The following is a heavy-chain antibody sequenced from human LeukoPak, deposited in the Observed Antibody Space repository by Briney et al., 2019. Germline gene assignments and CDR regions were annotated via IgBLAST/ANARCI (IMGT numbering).Heavy chain of an antibody. Sequence: GGSLRLSCAASGFTFSDHYMSWIRQVPGKGLEWVSYISTSGTYTNYADSVKGRFTISRDNAKNSLYLQMNSLRAEDTAVYYCARGHYGLDVWGQGTTVTASS. J-gene: IGHJ6*02. CDR2: ISTSGTYT. CDR1: GFTFSDHY. CDR3: ARGHYGLDV. V-gene: IGHV3-11*03.